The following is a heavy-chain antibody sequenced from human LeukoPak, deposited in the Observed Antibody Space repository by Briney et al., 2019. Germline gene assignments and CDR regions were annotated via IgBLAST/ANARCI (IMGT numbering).Heavy chain of an antibody. CDR3: ARGRLQVTF. CDR1: GFTFSSYA. V-gene: IGHV3-23*01. D-gene: IGHD4-23*01. CDR2: ISVSGDTT. Sequence: GGSLSLSCAASGFTFSSYAMNWVRQLPGKGLERVSTISVSGDTTYYADSVKGRFTISRDNPKSTLYLQMNTLRAEDTAVYYCARGRLQVTFWGQGTQVAVSS. J-gene: IGHJ4*02.